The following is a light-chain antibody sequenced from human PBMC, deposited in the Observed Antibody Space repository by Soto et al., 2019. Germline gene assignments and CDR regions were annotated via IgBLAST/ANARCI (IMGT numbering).Light chain of an antibody. V-gene: IGLV1-44*01. Sequence: QSVLTQPPSASGTLGQRVTISCSGSSSNIGSNTVNWYQQLPGSAPKVLIYSDHQRPSGVPVPFSGSKSGTSASLAMSGLQSEDESDCYCAAWDGSLGVFGGGTKLTVL. J-gene: IGLJ3*02. CDR2: SDH. CDR1: SSNIGSNT. CDR3: AAWDGSLGV.